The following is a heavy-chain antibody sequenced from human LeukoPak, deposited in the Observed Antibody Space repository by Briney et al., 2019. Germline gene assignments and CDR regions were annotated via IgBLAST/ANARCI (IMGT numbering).Heavy chain of an antibody. CDR2: INPSGGST. CDR1: GYTFTSYY. CDR3: AAPRLGELSVDY. V-gene: IGHV1-46*01. D-gene: IGHD3-16*02. J-gene: IGHJ4*02. Sequence: GASVKVSCKASGYTFTSYYMHWVRHAPGQLLEWMGIINPSGGSTSYAQKFQGRVTMTRDTSTSTVYMELSSLRSEDTAVYYCAAPRLGELSVDYWGQGTLVTVSS.